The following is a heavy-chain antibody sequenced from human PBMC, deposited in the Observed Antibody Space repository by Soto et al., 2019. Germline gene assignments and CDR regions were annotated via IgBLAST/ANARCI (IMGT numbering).Heavy chain of an antibody. D-gene: IGHD5-12*01. CDR2: IYYSGST. V-gene: IGHV4-30-4*01. J-gene: IGHJ5*02. CDR1: GGSISSGDYY. CDR3: ARVGSGYPNWFDP. Sequence: SETLSLTCTVSGGSISSGDYYWSWIRQPPGKGLEWIGYIYYSGSTYYNPSLKSRVTISVDTSKNQFSLKLSSVTAADTAVYYCARVGSGYPNWFDPWGQGTLVTVSS.